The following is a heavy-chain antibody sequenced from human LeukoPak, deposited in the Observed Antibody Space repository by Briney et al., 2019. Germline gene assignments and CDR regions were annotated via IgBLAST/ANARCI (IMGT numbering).Heavy chain of an antibody. V-gene: IGHV4-34*01. CDR1: GGSFSAYY. CDR2: INHSEST. J-gene: IGHJ6*03. D-gene: IGHD7-27*01. Sequence: SETLSLTCAVYGGSFSAYYWNWIRQPPGKGPEGIGDINHSESTNYNPSPMSRVTISVDPSKNQFSLKLSSVTAADTAVYYCARVSQLGILYHYYYMDVWGNGTTVTVSS. CDR3: ARVSQLGILYHYYYMDV.